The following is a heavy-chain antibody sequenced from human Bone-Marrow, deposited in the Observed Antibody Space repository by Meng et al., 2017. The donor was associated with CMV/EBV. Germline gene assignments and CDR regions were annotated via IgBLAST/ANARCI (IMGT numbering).Heavy chain of an antibody. V-gene: IGHV3-7*01. CDR2: IKQDGSEK. CDR1: GFTFTSYW. CDR3: ANIPVTTNYNGLDV. J-gene: IGHJ6*02. D-gene: IGHD4-17*01. Sequence: GGSLRLSCAASGFTFTSYWMTWVRQAPRKGLEWVANIKQDGSEKFYVDSVKGRFTISRDNAKNLLSLQMNSLIAEDTAVYSCANIPVTTNYNGLDVWGQGTTVTVSS.